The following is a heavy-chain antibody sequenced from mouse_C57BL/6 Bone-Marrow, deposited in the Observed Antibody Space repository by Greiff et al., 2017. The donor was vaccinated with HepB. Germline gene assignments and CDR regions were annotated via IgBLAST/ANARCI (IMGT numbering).Heavy chain of an antibody. CDR1: GFNIKDDY. Sequence: EVKLMESGAELVRPGASVKLSCTASGFNIKDDYMHWVKQRPEQGLEWIGWIDPENGDTEYASKFQGKATITADTSSNTAYLQRSSLTSEDTAVYYCTRGYGSSLDYWGQGTTLTVSS. J-gene: IGHJ2*01. CDR2: IDPENGDT. D-gene: IGHD1-1*01. V-gene: IGHV14-4*01. CDR3: TRGYGSSLDY.